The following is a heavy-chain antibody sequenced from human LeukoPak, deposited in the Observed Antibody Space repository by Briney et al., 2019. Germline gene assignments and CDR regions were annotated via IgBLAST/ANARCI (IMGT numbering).Heavy chain of an antibody. CDR2: ISYDGSNK. D-gene: IGHD3-22*01. CDR3: AKVFNDSSGIPIDY. CDR1: GFTFSSYG. V-gene: IGHV3-30*18. Sequence: GGSLRLSCAASGFTFSSYGMHWVRQAPGKGLEWVAVISYDGSNKYYADSVKGRFTISRDNSKNTLYLQMNSLRAEDTAVYYCAKVFNDSSGIPIDYGGQGTLVTVSS. J-gene: IGHJ4*02.